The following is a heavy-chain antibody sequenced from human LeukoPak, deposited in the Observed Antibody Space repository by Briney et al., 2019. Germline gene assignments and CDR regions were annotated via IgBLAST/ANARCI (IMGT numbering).Heavy chain of an antibody. D-gene: IGHD2-2*01. CDR3: AREQGYCSTTTCQYSWFDP. V-gene: IGHV4-59*01. CDR1: GGSIISSYY. CDR2: MYYSGST. Sequence: SETLSLTCSVSGGSIISSYYWSWIRRPPGKGLEWIGYMYYSGSTNFTPSLKSRVTISRDTSKNQFSLKLSSVTAADTAVYFCAREQGYCSTTTCQYSWFDPWGQGTLVTVSS. J-gene: IGHJ5*02.